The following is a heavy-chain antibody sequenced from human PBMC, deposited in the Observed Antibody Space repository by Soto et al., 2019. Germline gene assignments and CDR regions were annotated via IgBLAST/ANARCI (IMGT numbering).Heavy chain of an antibody. CDR2: ISYDGSNK. CDR3: ARVAGSGDPNYYGMDV. Sequence: GGSLRLSCAASGFTFSSYAMHWVRQAPGKGLEWVAVISYDGSNKYYADSVKGRFTISRDNSKNTLYLQMNSLRAEGTAVYYCARVAGSGDPNYYGMDVWGQGTTVTVSS. CDR1: GFTFSSYA. V-gene: IGHV3-30-3*01. D-gene: IGHD2-21*02. J-gene: IGHJ6*02.